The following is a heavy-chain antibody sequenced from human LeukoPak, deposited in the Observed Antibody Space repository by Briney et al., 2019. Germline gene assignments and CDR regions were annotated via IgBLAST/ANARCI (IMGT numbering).Heavy chain of an antibody. Sequence: SVKVSCTASAFTFTSSAMQWVRQARGQRLEWIGWIVVGSGNTNYAQKFQERVTITRDMSTSAAYMELSSLRSEDTAVYYCAAVGHNVDTGTSVDYWGQGTLVTVSS. CDR2: IVVGSGNT. V-gene: IGHV1-58*02. CDR1: AFTFTSSA. J-gene: IGHJ4*02. D-gene: IGHD5-18*01. CDR3: AAVGHNVDTGTSVDY.